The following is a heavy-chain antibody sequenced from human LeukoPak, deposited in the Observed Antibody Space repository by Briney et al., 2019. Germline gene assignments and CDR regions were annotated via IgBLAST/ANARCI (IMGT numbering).Heavy chain of an antibody. V-gene: IGHV3-30*18. D-gene: IGHD3-16*01. CDR2: ISYDGSNK. J-gene: IGHJ4*02. CDR3: AKDLGLGFDY. CDR1: GFTFSSYG. Sequence: HPGGSLRLSCAASGFTFSSYGMHWVRQAPGKGLEWVAVISYDGSNKYYADSVKGRFTISRDNSKNTLYLQMNSLRAEDTAVYYCAKDLGLGFDYWGQGTLVTVSS.